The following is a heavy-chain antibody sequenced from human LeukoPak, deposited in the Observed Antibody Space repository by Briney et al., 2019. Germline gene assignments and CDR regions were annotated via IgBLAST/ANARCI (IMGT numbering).Heavy chain of an antibody. D-gene: IGHD3-3*01. CDR1: GDSISSGNYY. CDR2: ISTRGST. CDR3: ARDFPFWSNYLEYYYYMDV. Sequence: SETLSLTCTVSGDSISSGNYYWNWIRQPAGKGLEWIGRISTRGSTHFNPFLKSRVTISVDTSKNQFSLKLSAVTAADTAVYYCARDFPFWSNYLEYYYYMDVWGKGTTVTVSS. J-gene: IGHJ6*03. V-gene: IGHV4-61*02.